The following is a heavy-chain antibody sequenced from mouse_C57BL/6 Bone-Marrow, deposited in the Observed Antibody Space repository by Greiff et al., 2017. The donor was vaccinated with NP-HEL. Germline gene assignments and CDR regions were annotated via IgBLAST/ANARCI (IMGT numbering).Heavy chain of an antibody. D-gene: IGHD1-1*01. Sequence: VQLQQSGPVLVKPGASVKMSCTASGYTFTDYYMNWVRQSHGKSLEWIGVISPYNGGTSYNQKFKGQATLTVDNASSTAYMELNNLTSEDSAVYYCARITAVVGGYFDYWGQGTTLTVSS. CDR3: ARITAVVGGYFDY. CDR2: ISPYNGGT. CDR1: GYTFTDYY. V-gene: IGHV1-19*01. J-gene: IGHJ2*01.